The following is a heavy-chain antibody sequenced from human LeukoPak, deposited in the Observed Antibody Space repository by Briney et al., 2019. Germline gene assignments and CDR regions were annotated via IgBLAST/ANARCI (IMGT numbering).Heavy chain of an antibody. CDR1: GGSISSGDYY. CDR2: IYYSGST. V-gene: IGHV4-30-4*01. Sequence: SQTLSLTCTVSGGSISSGDYYWSWIRQPPGKGLEWIGYIYYSGSTYYNPSLKRRVTISVDTSKNQFSLKLSSVTAADTAVYYCARDLGEQTNWFDPWGQGTLVTVSS. J-gene: IGHJ5*02. CDR3: ARDLGEQTNWFDP. D-gene: IGHD3-10*01.